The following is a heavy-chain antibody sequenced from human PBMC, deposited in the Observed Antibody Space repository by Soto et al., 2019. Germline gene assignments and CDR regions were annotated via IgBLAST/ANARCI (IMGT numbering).Heavy chain of an antibody. J-gene: IGHJ4*02. V-gene: IGHV1-69*01. CDR3: ARWAFRAQEKYYFDY. CDR1: GGTFSSYA. Sequence: QVQLVQSGAEVKKPGSSVTVSCKASGGTFSSYAISWVRQAPGQGLEWMGGIIPSFGTANYAQKFQGRVTITADESTSTAYMELSSLRSEDTAVYYCARWAFRAQEKYYFDYWGQGILVTVSS. CDR2: IIPSFGTA.